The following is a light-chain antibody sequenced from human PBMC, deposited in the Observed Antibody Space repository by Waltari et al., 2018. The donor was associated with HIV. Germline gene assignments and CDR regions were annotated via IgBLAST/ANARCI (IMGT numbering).Light chain of an antibody. CDR2: GHL. Sequence: QSVLTQPPSASGTPGQRVTLSCSGNSSNFGTTTVIWYQQLPGAAPKPLLYGHLQRPSGVPDRFSGSKSATSASLVISDLHSDDEGTYYCEAWDDSVTGPVFGGGTKLTVL. V-gene: IGLV1-44*01. CDR1: SSNFGTTT. J-gene: IGLJ3*02. CDR3: EAWDDSVTGPV.